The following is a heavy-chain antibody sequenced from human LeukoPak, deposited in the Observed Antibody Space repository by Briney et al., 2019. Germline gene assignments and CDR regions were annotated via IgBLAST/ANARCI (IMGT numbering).Heavy chain of an antibody. CDR2: IIPNFGTA. Sequence: SVKVSCKASGGTFSSYAISWVRQAPGQGLEWMGGIIPNFGTANYAQKFQGRVTITADESTSTAYMELSSLRSEDTAVYYCARDGTAMVTRGFYDYWGQGTLVTVSS. D-gene: IGHD5-18*01. CDR3: ARDGTAMVTRGFYDY. J-gene: IGHJ4*02. V-gene: IGHV1-69*01. CDR1: GGTFSSYA.